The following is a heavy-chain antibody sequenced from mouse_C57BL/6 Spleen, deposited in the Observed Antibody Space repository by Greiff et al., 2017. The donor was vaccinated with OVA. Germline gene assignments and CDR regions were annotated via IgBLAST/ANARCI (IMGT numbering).Heavy chain of an antibody. J-gene: IGHJ4*01. Sequence: QVQLKQPGAELVMPGASVKLSCQASGYTFTSYWMHWVKQRPGQGLEWIGEIDPSDSYTNYNQKFKGKSTLTVDKSSSTAYMQLSSLTSEDSAVYYCARYFDCYYGYAMDYWGQGTSVTVSS. CDR2: IDPSDSYT. CDR3: ARYFDCYYGYAMDY. D-gene: IGHD2-3*01. CDR1: GYTFTSYW. V-gene: IGHV1-69*01.